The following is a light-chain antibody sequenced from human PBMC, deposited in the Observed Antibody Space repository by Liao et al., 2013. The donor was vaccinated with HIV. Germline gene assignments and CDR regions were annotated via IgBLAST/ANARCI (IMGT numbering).Light chain of an antibody. CDR2: QDN. Sequence: SSELTQSPSVSVSPGQTASITCSGDYLGDKYASWYQHKPGQAPVLVIYQDNKRPSGIPERFSGSNSGNTATLTISGTQAIDEADYYCQTWDRTTYVFGSGTKVT. J-gene: IGLJ1*01. V-gene: IGLV3-1*01. CDR1: YLGDKY. CDR3: QTWDRTTYV.